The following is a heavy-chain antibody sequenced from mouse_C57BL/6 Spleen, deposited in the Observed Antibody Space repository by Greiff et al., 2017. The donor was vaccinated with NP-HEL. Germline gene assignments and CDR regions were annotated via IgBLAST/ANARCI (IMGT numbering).Heavy chain of an antibody. CDR2: ISYDGSN. CDR1: GYSITSGYY. Sequence: EVQLQESGPGLVKPSQSLSLTCSVTGYSITSGYYWNWIRQFPGNKLEWMGYISYDGSNNYNPSLKNRNSIPRDTSKNQFFLKWNSVITEDTATYYCATSTMVYYYAMDYWGQGTSVTVSS. CDR3: ATSTMVYYYAMDY. J-gene: IGHJ4*01. D-gene: IGHD2-2*01. V-gene: IGHV3-6*01.